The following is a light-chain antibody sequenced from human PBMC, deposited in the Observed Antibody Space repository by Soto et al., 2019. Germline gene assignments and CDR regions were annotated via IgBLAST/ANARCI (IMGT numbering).Light chain of an antibody. J-gene: IGLJ2*01. CDR3: GTWDNSLSGVV. Sequence: QSVLTQPPSVSAAPGQKVTISCSGSYSNIGSNYVSWYQQLPGKAPKLLVHDNNRRPSGIPDRFSGAKSGTSATLGITGLQTGDEADYYCGTWDNSLSGVVFGGGTQLTVL. CDR2: DNN. CDR1: YSNIGSNY. V-gene: IGLV1-51*01.